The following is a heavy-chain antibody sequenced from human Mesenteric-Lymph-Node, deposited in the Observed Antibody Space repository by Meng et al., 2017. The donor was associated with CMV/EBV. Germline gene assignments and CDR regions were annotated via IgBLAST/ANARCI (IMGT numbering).Heavy chain of an antibody. CDR1: GYTFTGYY. Sequence: ASVKVSCKASGYTFTGYYMHWVRQAPGQGLEWMGWINPNSGGTNYAQKFQGRVTMTRDTSISTAYMELSRLRSDDTAVYYCARELLWFGDPYYYYYGTDVWGQGTTVTVSS. CDR2: INPNSGGT. CDR3: ARELLWFGDPYYYYYGTDV. D-gene: IGHD3-10*01. J-gene: IGHJ6*02. V-gene: IGHV1-2*02.